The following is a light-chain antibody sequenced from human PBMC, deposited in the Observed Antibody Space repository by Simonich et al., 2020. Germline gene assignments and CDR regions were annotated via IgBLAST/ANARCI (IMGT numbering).Light chain of an antibody. J-gene: IGLJ3*02. CDR2: EGS. Sequence: QSALTQPASVSGSPGQSITISCTGTSSDVGSYNLVSWYPQHPGKATKLMIYEGSKRPSGVSNRFSGSKSGNTASLTISGLQAEDEADYYCCSYAGSSNWVFGGGTKLTVL. CDR3: CSYAGSSNWV. CDR1: SSDVGSYNL. V-gene: IGLV2-23*01.